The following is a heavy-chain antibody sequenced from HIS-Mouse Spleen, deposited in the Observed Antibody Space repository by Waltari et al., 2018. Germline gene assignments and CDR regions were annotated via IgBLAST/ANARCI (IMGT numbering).Heavy chain of an antibody. CDR2: ISSSSGYI. V-gene: IGHV3-21*01. Sequence: CAASGFTFSSYSMNWVRQAPGKGLEWVSSISSSSGYIYYADSVKGRFTISRDNAKNSLYLQMSSLRAEDTAVYYCARGSSSFPDYWGQGTLVTVSS. D-gene: IGHD6-6*01. CDR1: GFTFSSYS. CDR3: ARGSSSFPDY. J-gene: IGHJ4*02.